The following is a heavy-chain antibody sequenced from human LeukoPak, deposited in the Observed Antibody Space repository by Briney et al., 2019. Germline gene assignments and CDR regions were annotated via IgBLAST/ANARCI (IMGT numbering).Heavy chain of an antibody. V-gene: IGHV3-74*01. CDR1: GFTFSTYW. CDR2: IKSDGGT. Sequence: GGSLRLSCAASGFTFSTYWMHWVRQAPGKGLVWVSRIKSDGGTNYADSVKGRFTISRDNAKKTVSLQMNSLRPEDTGVYYCARPPDGLANAFDIWGLGTMVTVSS. D-gene: IGHD5-24*01. J-gene: IGHJ3*02. CDR3: ARPPDGLANAFDI.